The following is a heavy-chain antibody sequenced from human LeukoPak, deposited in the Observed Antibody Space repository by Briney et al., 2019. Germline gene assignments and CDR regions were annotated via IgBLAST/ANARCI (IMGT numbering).Heavy chain of an antibody. CDR3: ARAVAAAGTGAEYFQH. Sequence: ASVKVSCKASRYTFTVYYIHWVRQAPGQGLEWMGWINPNSGGTNYAQKFQGRVTMTRDTSINTAYMELSRLRSDDTAVYYCARAVAAAGTGAEYFQHWGQGTLDTVSS. V-gene: IGHV1-2*02. D-gene: IGHD6-13*01. J-gene: IGHJ1*01. CDR1: RYTFTVYY. CDR2: INPNSGGT.